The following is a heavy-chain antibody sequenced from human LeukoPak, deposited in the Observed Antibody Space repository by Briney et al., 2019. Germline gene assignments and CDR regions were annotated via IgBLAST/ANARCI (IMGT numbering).Heavy chain of an antibody. J-gene: IGHJ5*02. CDR1: GYTFTGYY. V-gene: IGHV1-2*02. Sequence: GASVKVSCKASGYTFTGYYMHWVRQAPGQGLEWMGWINPNSGGTNYAQKFQGRVTMTRDTSISTAYMELSRLRSDDTAVYYCAGPTLTYPNWFDPWGQGTLVTVSS. CDR3: AGPTLTYPNWFDP. CDR2: INPNSGGT. D-gene: IGHD2-15*01.